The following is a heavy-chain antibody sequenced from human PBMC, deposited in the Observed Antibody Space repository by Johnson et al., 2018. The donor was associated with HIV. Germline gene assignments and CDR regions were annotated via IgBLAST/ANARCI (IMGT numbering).Heavy chain of an antibody. CDR3: AKDFTDGAFHV. Sequence: QVQLVESGGGVVQPGGSLRLSCAASEFTFSSYGMHWVRQAPGKGLEWVTFIRFDGNNKYYADSVEGRFTISRDNSKNTLHLQMNSLRVEDTAVYYCAKDFTDGAFHVWGQGTLVTVSS. CDR1: EFTFSSYG. J-gene: IGHJ3*01. V-gene: IGHV3-30*02. CDR2: IRFDGNNK. D-gene: IGHD5-24*01.